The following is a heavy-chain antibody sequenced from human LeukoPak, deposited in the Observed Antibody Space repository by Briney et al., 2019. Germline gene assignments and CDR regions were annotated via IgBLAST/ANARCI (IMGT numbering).Heavy chain of an antibody. CDR1: GFTFSSYA. J-gene: IGHJ6*03. CDR3: ARGGPYYYYYMDV. D-gene: IGHD6-25*01. Sequence: PGGSLRLSCAASGFTFSSYAMSWVRQAPGKGLEWVSYISSSSSTIYYADSVKGRFTISRDKAKNSQYLQMNSRRAEDTAVYYCARGGPYYYYYMDVWGKGTTVTVSS. V-gene: IGHV3-48*01. CDR2: ISSSSSTI.